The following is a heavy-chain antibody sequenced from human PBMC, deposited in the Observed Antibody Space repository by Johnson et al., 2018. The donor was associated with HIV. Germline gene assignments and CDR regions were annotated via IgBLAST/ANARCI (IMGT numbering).Heavy chain of an antibody. D-gene: IGHD1-26*01. V-gene: IGHV3-30*03. CDR3: ARDKWELLGAFDI. Sequence: QVQLVESGGALVQPGGSLGLSCAASGFTFSSYGMHWVRQAPGKGLEWVAVISYDGSNKYYADSVKGRFTISIDNSKNTLYLQMNSLRAEDTAVYYCARDKWELLGAFDIWGQGTMVTVSS. CDR2: ISYDGSNK. CDR1: GFTFSSYG. J-gene: IGHJ3*02.